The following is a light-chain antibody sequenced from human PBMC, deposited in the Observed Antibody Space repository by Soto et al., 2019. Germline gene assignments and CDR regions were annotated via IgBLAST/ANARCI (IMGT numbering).Light chain of an antibody. CDR3: QVWDSSSDPF. Sequence: SYELTQPPSVSVAPGQTARITSGGNNIGSKSVHWYQQKPGQAPVLVVYDDSDRPSGIPERFSGSNSGNTATLTISRVEAGDEADYYCQVWDSSSDPFFGTGTKLTVL. CDR1: NIGSKS. CDR2: DDS. V-gene: IGLV3-21*02. J-gene: IGLJ1*01.